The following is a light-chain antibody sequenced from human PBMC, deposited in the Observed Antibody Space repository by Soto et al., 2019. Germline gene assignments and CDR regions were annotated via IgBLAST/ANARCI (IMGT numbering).Light chain of an antibody. CDR1: QSITTW. CDR3: QHYKMYSPWT. J-gene: IGKJ1*01. V-gene: IGKV1-5*01. CDR2: DVS. Sequence: DIQMTQSPSTVSAYVGDSVTITCRASQSITTWLAWYQQRPGKAHKLLIYDVSSLQSGVPSRFSGSGSGTEFTLTISSLQPDDLATYYGQHYKMYSPWTFGQGTKVDIK.